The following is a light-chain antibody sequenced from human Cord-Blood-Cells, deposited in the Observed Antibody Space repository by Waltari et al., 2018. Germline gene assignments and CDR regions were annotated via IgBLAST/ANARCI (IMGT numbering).Light chain of an antibody. Sequence: EIVMTQSPATLSVSPGERATLSCRASQGVSSNLDWYQQKPGQAPRLLIYGASTRATGIPARFSGSGSGTEFTLTISSLQSEDFAVYYCQQYNNWPPWTFGQGTKVEIK. CDR3: QQYNNWPPWT. V-gene: IGKV3-15*01. CDR1: QGVSSN. J-gene: IGKJ1*01. CDR2: GAS.